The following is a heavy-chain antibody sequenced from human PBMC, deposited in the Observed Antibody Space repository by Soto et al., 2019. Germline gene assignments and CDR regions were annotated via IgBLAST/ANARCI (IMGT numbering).Heavy chain of an antibody. Sequence: TYYADSVKGRFAISRDISKSVMYLQMNSLRVDDTAIYYCAKVGERFRYWLDYWGQGTLVTVSS. D-gene: IGHD2-8*02. CDR3: AKVGERFRYWLDY. J-gene: IGHJ4*02. CDR2: T. V-gene: IGHV3-23*01.